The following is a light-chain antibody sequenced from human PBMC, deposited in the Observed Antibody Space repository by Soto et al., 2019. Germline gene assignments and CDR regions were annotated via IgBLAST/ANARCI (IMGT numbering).Light chain of an antibody. CDR1: QSVSRY. J-gene: IGKJ4*01. CDR2: DAS. Sequence: EIALTQSPATLSLSPGERATLSCRASQSVSRYLAWYQQKLGQAPRLIIHDASNRAPGIPPRFSASGSGTDFTLTISSLEPEDFAVYYCQQRGYWPLTFGGGTRVEIK. CDR3: QQRGYWPLT. V-gene: IGKV3-11*01.